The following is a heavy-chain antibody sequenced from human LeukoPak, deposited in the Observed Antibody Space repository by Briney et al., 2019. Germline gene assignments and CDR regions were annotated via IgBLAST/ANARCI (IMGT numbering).Heavy chain of an antibody. Sequence: PGGSLRLSCEASGFTFSSYAMSWVRQAPGKGLEWVSALNGGGDYTYYAASVKGRFTISRDNSKNTLFLQMSSLRVEDTAVYYCAKGRGTIIFGVAQSDYWGQGTLVTVSS. D-gene: IGHD3-3*01. V-gene: IGHV3-23*01. CDR2: LNGGGDYT. CDR3: AKGRGTIIFGVAQSDY. J-gene: IGHJ4*02. CDR1: GFTFSSYA.